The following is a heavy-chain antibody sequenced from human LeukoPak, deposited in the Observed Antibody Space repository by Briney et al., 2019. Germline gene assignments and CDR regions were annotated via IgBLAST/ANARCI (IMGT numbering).Heavy chain of an antibody. CDR1: GGSISSGYY. CDR2: IYHSGST. J-gene: IGHJ4*02. CDR3: AREGGYSYGYFG. Sequence: PSETLSLTCTVSGGSISSGYYWGWIRQPPGKGLEWIGSIYHSGSTYYNPSLKSRVTISVDTSKNQFSLKLSSVTAADTAVYYCAREGGYSYGYFGWGQGTLVTVSS. D-gene: IGHD5-18*01. V-gene: IGHV4-38-2*02.